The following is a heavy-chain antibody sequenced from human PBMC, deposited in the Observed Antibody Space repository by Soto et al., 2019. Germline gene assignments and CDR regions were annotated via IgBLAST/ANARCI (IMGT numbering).Heavy chain of an antibody. CDR1: GYTFTGYS. D-gene: IGHD2-2*01. J-gene: IGHJ5*02. CDR3: ASGDYCISTSCYAGGFDP. V-gene: IGHV1-18*01. Sequence: CASVKVSCKASGYTFTGYSISWVRQAPGQGLEWMGWISSYNSNTNYAQKFQGRVTMTTDTSTSTTYMELRSLRSDDTAVYYCASGDYCISTSCYAGGFDPWGQGTLVSVSS. CDR2: ISSYNSNT.